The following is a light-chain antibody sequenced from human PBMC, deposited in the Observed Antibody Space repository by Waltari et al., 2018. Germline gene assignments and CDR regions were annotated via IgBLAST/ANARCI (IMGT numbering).Light chain of an antibody. J-gene: IGLJ3*02. V-gene: IGLV5-45*02. CDR3: MIYYSSAWV. Sequence: QAVLTQPSSLSASPGASASLPCPFRRGINVGTYRIYWYQRKPGSPPHKLLRYRSDSDRHQGSGVPSRFSGSNDASANAGILPISGLQSEDEADYYCMIYYSSAWVFGGGTKLTVL. CDR1: RGINVGTYR. CDR2: YRSDSDR.